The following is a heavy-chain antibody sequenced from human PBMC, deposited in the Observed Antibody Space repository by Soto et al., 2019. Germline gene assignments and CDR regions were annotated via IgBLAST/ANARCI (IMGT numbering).Heavy chain of an antibody. CDR1: GGTFSSYA. D-gene: IGHD2-2*02. V-gene: IGHV1-69*05. CDR2: IIPIFGST. J-gene: IGHJ4*02. CDR3: ARESSDIVVVPAAIRGLDY. Sequence: ASVKVSCKASGGTFSSYAISWVRQAPGQGLEWMGGIIPIFGSTSYAQKFQGRVTMTRDTSTSTVYMELSSLRSEDTAVYYCARESSDIVVVPAAIRGLDYWGQGTLVTVSS.